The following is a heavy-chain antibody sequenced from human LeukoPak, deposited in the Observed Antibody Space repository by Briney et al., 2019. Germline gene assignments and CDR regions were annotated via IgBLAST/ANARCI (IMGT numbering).Heavy chain of an antibody. V-gene: IGHV4-4*02. CDR2: ILHSGST. Sequence: SGTLSLTCAVSGGSISISSSNWWCWVRQPPGKGLEWIGEILHSGSTNYNPSLKSRVTISVDKSKNQFSLKLSSLTAADTAVYYCARDLHGGSSFTSDWYFDLWGRGTLVTVSS. CDR3: ARDLHGGSSFTSDWYFDL. J-gene: IGHJ2*01. D-gene: IGHD4-23*01. CDR1: GGSISISSSNW.